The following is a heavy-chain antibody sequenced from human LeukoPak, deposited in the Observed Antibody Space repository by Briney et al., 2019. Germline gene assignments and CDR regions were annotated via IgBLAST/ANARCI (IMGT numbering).Heavy chain of an antibody. D-gene: IGHD2-15*01. V-gene: IGHV3-30*03. CDR1: GFTFSHYG. J-gene: IGHJ4*02. CDR2: ISYDGSNK. Sequence: GGSLRLSCAASGFTFSHYGVHWVRQAPGKGLEWVAVISYDGSNKYFTDSVKGRFTISRDNSKNTVFLQMNSLRAEDTAVYYCARFSGRNWGQGTLVTVSS. CDR3: ARFSGRN.